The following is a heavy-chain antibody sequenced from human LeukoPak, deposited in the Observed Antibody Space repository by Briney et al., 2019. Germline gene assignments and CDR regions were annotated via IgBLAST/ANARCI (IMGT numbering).Heavy chain of an antibody. CDR3: ARDHLSHYDILTGPHPHYFDY. Sequence: ASVKVSCKSSGYTFTSYYMHWVRQAPGQGLEWMGIINPSGGSTSYAQKFQGRVTMTRDTSTSTVYMELSSLRSEDTAVYYCARDHLSHYDILTGPHPHYFDYWGQGTLVTVSS. D-gene: IGHD3-9*01. J-gene: IGHJ4*02. CDR2: INPSGGST. CDR1: GYTFTSYY. V-gene: IGHV1-46*01.